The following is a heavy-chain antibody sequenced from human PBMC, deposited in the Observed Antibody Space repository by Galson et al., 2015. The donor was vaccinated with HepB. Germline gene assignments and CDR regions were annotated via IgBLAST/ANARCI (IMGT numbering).Heavy chain of an antibody. CDR2: INTGNGNT. V-gene: IGHV1-3*04. Sequence: SVKVSCKASGYTFTTYTIHWVRQAPGQRLEWMGWINTGNGNTRYSQKFQARVTMTTDTSTSTAYMELRSLRSDDTAVYYCARENDSSGAPGDYWGQGTLVTVSS. J-gene: IGHJ4*02. CDR1: GYTFTTYT. CDR3: ARENDSSGAPGDY. D-gene: IGHD3-22*01.